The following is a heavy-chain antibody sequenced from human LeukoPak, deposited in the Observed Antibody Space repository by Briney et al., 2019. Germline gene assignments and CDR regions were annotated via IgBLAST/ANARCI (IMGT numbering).Heavy chain of an antibody. Sequence: GDSVKVSCKASGYTFTSYGISWVRQAPGQGLELMGWISAYNGNTNYAQKPQGRVTMTTDTSTSTAYMELRSLRSDDTAVYYCPSGHDILTGYGYWGQGTLITVSS. D-gene: IGHD3-9*01. CDR1: GYTFTSYG. V-gene: IGHV1-18*01. CDR2: ISAYNGNT. CDR3: PSGHDILTGYGY. J-gene: IGHJ4*02.